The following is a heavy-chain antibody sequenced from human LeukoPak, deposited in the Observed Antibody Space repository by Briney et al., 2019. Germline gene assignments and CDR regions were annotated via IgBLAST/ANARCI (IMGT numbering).Heavy chain of an antibody. CDR3: AKDATAVPGTVYMDV. CDR2: ISSSSSYI. Sequence: GGSLRLSCAASGFIFSTYNIDWVRQAPGKGLGWVSSISSSSSYIYYADSVKGRFTISRDNAKNSVYLQMTSLRAEDTALYYCAKDATAVPGTVYMDVWGKGTTVTISS. D-gene: IGHD6-13*01. V-gene: IGHV3-21*01. J-gene: IGHJ6*03. CDR1: GFIFSTYN.